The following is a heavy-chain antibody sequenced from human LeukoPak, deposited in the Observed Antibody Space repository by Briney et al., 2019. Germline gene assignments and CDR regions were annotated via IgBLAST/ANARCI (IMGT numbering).Heavy chain of an antibody. J-gene: IGHJ3*02. CDR1: GGSISSYY. CDR3: ARWRGEDSAFDI. Sequence: SETLSLTCTVSGGSISSYYWSWIRQAPGKGLEWIGYIYYSGSTNYNPSLKSRVTISVDTSKNQFSLKLSSVTAADTAVYYCARWRGEDSAFDIWGQGTMVTVSS. CDR2: IYYSGST. V-gene: IGHV4-59*01. D-gene: IGHD3-16*01.